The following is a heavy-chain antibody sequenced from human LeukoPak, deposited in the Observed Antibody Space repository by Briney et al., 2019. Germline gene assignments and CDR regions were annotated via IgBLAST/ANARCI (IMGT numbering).Heavy chain of an antibody. CDR2: INHSGST. D-gene: IGHD3-3*01. V-gene: IGHV4-34*01. Sequence: SETLSLTCAVYGGSFSGYYWSWIRQPPGKGLEWIGEINHSGSTNYNPSLKSRVTISVDTSKNQFSLKLSSVTAADTAVYYCARGRRGSGYRGFHSTWGQGTLVTVSS. CDR3: ARGRRGSGYRGFHST. J-gene: IGHJ5*02. CDR1: GGSFSGYY.